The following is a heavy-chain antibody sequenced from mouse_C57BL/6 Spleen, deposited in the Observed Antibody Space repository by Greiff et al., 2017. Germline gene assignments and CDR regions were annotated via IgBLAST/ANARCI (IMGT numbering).Heavy chain of an antibody. V-gene: IGHV2-2*01. CDR1: GFSLTSYG. Sequence: QVQLQQSGPGLVQPSQSLSITCTASGFSLTSYGVHWVRQSPGKGLEWLGVIWSGGSTDYYAAFISSLSISKDNSTSQVFFKMNSLQAEDTAIYXCAKIGDGAMDYWGQGTSVTVSS. D-gene: IGHD1-2*01. CDR3: AKIGDGAMDY. CDR2: IWSGGST. J-gene: IGHJ4*01.